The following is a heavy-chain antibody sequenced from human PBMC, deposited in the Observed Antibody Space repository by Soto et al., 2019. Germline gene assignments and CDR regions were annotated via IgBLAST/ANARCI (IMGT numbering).Heavy chain of an antibody. CDR3: ARDEGLCDDGRCYGVPSTV. D-gene: IGHD2-15*01. Sequence: EVHLVESGEGLVKPGGSLRLSCAASGFTVSSKYMSWVRQAPGKGLEWVSLIQSVVPTSYADYVKGRFTISRDTSENTLHLQLGSLRGDDTAGYYCARDEGLCDDGRCYGVPSTVWGRGTTVPVSS. CDR1: GFTVSSKY. CDR2: IQSVVPT. V-gene: IGHV3-66*01. J-gene: IGHJ6*04.